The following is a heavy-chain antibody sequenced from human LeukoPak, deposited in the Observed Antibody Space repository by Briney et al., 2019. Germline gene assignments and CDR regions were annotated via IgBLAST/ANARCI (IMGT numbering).Heavy chain of an antibody. Sequence: VASVKVSCKASGYTFTGYYIHWVRQAPGQGLEWMGWINPNTGGTNYAQKFQGRVTMTRDTSISTAYMELSRLRSDDTAVYYGARDSRIAVPALDYWGQGTLVTVSS. J-gene: IGHJ4*02. V-gene: IGHV1-2*02. CDR3: ARDSRIAVPALDY. D-gene: IGHD6-19*01. CDR1: GYTFTGYY. CDR2: INPNTGGT.